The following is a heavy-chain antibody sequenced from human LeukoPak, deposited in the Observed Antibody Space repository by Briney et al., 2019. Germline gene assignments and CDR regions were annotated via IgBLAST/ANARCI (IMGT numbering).Heavy chain of an antibody. J-gene: IGHJ3*02. CDR1: GFTFSSYW. D-gene: IGHD3-22*01. CDR2: IKQDGSEK. Sequence: GGSLRLSCAASGFTFSSYWMSWARQAPGKGLEWVANIKQDGSEKYYVDSVKGRFTISRDNAKNSLYLQMNSLRAEDTAVYYCARDLSRSYYYDSRPGAFDIWGQGTMVTVSS. CDR3: ARDLSRSYYYDSRPGAFDI. V-gene: IGHV3-7*01.